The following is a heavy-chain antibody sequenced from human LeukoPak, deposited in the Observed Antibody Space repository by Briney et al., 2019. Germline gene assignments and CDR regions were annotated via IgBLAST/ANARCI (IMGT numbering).Heavy chain of an antibody. D-gene: IGHD3-10*01. Sequence: PSETLSLTCAVYGGSFSGYYWSWIRQPPGKGLEWIGEINHSGSTNYNPSLKSRVTISVDTSKNQFSLKLSSVTAADTAAYFCARGPWFYGSGRYYNYWGQGTLVTVSS. V-gene: IGHV4-34*01. CDR2: INHSGST. CDR3: ARGPWFYGSGRYYNY. J-gene: IGHJ4*02. CDR1: GGSFSGYY.